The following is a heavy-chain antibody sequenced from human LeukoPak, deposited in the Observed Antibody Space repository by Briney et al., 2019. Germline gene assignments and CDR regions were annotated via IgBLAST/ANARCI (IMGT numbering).Heavy chain of an antibody. CDR1: GYTLTELS. CDR3: ARGSIGYDFWSGYRSPGANPDPYYYYHMDV. CDR2: FDPEDGET. Sequence: GASVKVSCKVSGYTLTELSMHWVRQAPGKGLEWMGGFDPEDGETIYAQKFQGRVTITRNTSISTAYMELSSLRSEDTAVYYCARGSIGYDFWSGYRSPGANPDPYYYYHMDVWGKGTTVTVSS. J-gene: IGHJ6*03. V-gene: IGHV1-24*01. D-gene: IGHD3-3*01.